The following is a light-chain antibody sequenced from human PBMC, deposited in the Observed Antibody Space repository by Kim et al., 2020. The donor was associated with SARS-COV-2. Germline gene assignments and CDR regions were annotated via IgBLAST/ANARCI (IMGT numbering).Light chain of an antibody. Sequence: DVQMTQSPSTLSASIGDTVSITCRASQSISTWLAWYQQKPGKAPKVLIYKASSLESRVPSRFRGRGSGTEFTLTISSLQPDDFAIYYCQQYNTSPITFGQGTKLEI. CDR1: QSISTW. V-gene: IGKV1-5*03. CDR3: QQYNTSPIT. CDR2: KAS. J-gene: IGKJ2*01.